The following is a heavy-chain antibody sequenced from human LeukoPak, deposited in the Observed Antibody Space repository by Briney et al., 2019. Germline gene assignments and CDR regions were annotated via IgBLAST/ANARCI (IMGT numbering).Heavy chain of an antibody. CDR3: ARTKGGIDYYGSGPWEFDP. V-gene: IGHV4-31*03. Sequence: SETLSLTCTVSGGSLSSGGYYWSWIRQHPGKGLEWIGYIYYSGSTYYNPSLKSRVTISVDTSKNQFSLKLSSVTAADTAVYYCARTKGGIDYYGSGPWEFDPWGQGTLVTVSS. CDR1: GGSLSSGGYY. J-gene: IGHJ5*02. D-gene: IGHD3-10*01. CDR2: IYYSGST.